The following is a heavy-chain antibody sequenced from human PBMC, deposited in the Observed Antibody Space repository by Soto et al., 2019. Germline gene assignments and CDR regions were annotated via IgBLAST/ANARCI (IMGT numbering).Heavy chain of an antibody. V-gene: IGHV3-21*01. CDR3: ARDLWSTVTSLYYYGMDV. CDR2: ISSSSSYI. D-gene: IGHD4-17*01. CDR1: GFTFSSYS. J-gene: IGHJ6*02. Sequence: GGSLRLSCAASGFTFSSYSMNWVRQVPGKGLEWVSSISSSSSYIYYADSVKGRFTISRDNAKNSLYLQMNSLRAEDTAVYYCARDLWSTVTSLYYYGMDVWGQGTTVTVSS.